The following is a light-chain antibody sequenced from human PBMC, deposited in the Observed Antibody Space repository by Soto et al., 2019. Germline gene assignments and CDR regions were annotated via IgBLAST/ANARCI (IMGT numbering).Light chain of an antibody. V-gene: IGKV3D-15*01. J-gene: IGKJ4*01. CDR1: QTVSSS. CDR3: QQNNNWPI. Sequence: EIVLTQSPATLSVSPGERATLSCRASQTVSSSLAWYQQKPGQAPRLLIYEVSNRATGIPARFSGSGSGAEFTPTISSLQSEDVAVYYCQQNNNWPIFGGGTKVDIK. CDR2: EVS.